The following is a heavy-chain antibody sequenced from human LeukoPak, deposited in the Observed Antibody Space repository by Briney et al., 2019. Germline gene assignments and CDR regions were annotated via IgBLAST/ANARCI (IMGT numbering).Heavy chain of an antibody. CDR2: IYSGGST. V-gene: IGHV3-66*01. CDR1: GFTVSSDY. J-gene: IGHJ4*02. CDR3: ARVGYTSGSYYCDY. D-gene: IGHD5-18*01. Sequence: QPGGSLRLSCAASGFTVSSDYMSWVRQAPGKGLEWVSVIYSGGSTYYADSVKGRFTISRDNSKNTLDLQMNSLRAEDTAVYFCARVGYTSGSYYCDYWGQGTLVTVSS.